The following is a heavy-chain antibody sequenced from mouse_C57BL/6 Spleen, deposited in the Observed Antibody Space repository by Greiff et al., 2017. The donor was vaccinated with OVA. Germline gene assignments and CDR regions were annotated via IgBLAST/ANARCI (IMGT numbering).Heavy chain of an antibody. CDR2: IDPNSGGT. D-gene: IGHD1-1*01. CDR1: GYTFTSYW. Sequence: QVQLKQPGAELVKPGASVKLSCKASGYTFTSYWMHWVKQRPGRGLEWIGRIDPNSGGTKYNEKFKSKATLTVDKPSSTAYMQLSSLTSEDSAVYYCARGYYGSSLDWYFDVWGTGTTVTVSS. CDR3: ARGYYGSSLDWYFDV. V-gene: IGHV1-72*01. J-gene: IGHJ1*03.